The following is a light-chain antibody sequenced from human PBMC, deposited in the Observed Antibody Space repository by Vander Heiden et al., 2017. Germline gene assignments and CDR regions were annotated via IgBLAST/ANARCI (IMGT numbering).Light chain of an antibody. V-gene: IGKV1-5*03. CDR3: QQYDTYWWT. CDR2: KAS. J-gene: IGKJ1*01. CDR1: QSISSW. Sequence: DIQMTQSPSTLSASVGDRVTITCRASQSISSWLAWYHQKPGKAPKLLIYKASSLKSGVPSRFSGSGSGTEFTLTISSLQPDDSATYYCQQYDTYWWTFGQGTKVEIK.